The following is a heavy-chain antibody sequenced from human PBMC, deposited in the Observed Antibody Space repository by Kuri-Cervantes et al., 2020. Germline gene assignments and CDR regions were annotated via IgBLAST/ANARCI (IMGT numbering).Heavy chain of an antibody. CDR2: IYPGDSDT. CDR3: ARSEGGYYAGVDY. V-gene: IGHV5-51*01. D-gene: IGHD3-22*01. J-gene: IGHJ4*02. CDR1: GSSCTSYW. Sequence: GESLKISCKGSGSSCTSYWIGWVRQMPGKGLEWMGIIYPGDSDTRYNPSFQGQVTISADKSISTAYLQWSSLKASDTDVYYCARSEGGYYAGVDYWGQGTLVTVSS.